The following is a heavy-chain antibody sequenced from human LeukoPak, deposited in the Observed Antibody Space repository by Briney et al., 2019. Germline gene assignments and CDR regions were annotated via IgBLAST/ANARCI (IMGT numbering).Heavy chain of an antibody. V-gene: IGHV3-23*01. CDR1: GFTFSSYA. D-gene: IGHD6-19*01. CDR2: ISGSGGST. J-gene: IGHJ4*02. CDR3: AKVGLGSSGWLDYFDY. Sequence: PGGSLRLSCAASGFTFSSYAMSWVRQAPGKGLEWVSAISGSGGSTYYADSVKGRFTISRDNSKNTLYLQMNSLRAEDTAVYYCAKVGLGSSGWLDYFDYWGQGTLVTVSS.